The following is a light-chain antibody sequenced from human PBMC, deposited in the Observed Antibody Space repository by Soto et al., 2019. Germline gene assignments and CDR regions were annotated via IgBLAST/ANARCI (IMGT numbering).Light chain of an antibody. CDR3: QHRSIWPVS. V-gene: IGKV3-11*01. CDR1: QSVSSY. J-gene: IGKJ5*01. Sequence: EIVLTQSPATLSLSPGERATLSCRASQSVSSYLAWYQQKPGQAPRLLIFDASNRATGIPARCSGSGSGTDFTLTISSLEPEDFAVYYGQHRSIWPVSFGQGTRLEIK. CDR2: DAS.